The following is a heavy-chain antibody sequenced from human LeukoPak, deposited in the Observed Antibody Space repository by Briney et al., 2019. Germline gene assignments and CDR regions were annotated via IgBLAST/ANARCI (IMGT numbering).Heavy chain of an antibody. D-gene: IGHD3-22*01. Sequence: PGGSLRLSCAASGFTFSSYWMSWVRQAPGKGLEWVANIKQDGSEKYYVDSVKGRFTISRDNAKNSLYLQMNSLRDEDTAVYYCARDPPESSGYHDYWGQGTLVTVSS. V-gene: IGHV3-7*01. J-gene: IGHJ4*02. CDR3: ARDPPESSGYHDY. CDR2: IKQDGSEK. CDR1: GFTFSSYW.